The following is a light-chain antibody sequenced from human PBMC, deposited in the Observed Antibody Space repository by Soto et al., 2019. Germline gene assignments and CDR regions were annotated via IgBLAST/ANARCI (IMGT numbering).Light chain of an antibody. CDR1: QSVPKNY. V-gene: IGKV3-20*01. CDR2: GPS. Sequence: EILLTQSPGTLSLSPGERATLSCRASQSVPKNYLAWYQQEPGQAPRLLIYGPSSRATGIPDRISGSGSGTEFTLTISRLEPEDCAVYYCHQYATSPQTFGQGTKVEIK. J-gene: IGKJ1*01. CDR3: HQYATSPQT.